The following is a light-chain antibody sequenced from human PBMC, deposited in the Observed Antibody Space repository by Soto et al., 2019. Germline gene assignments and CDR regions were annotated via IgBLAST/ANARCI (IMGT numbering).Light chain of an antibody. Sequence: EIVLTQSPGTLSLSPWERATLSCRASQSVSASYLAWYQQKPGQAPRLLIYSASSRATGIPDRFSGSGSGTDFTLTISRLEPEDFAVYYCQQYGSSLYIFGQGTKLEIK. CDR1: QSVSASY. CDR2: SAS. V-gene: IGKV3-20*01. J-gene: IGKJ2*01. CDR3: QQYGSSLYI.